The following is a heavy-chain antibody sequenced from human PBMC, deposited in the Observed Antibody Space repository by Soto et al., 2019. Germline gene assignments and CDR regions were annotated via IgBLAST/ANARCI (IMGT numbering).Heavy chain of an antibody. CDR3: ATRVPYSSGWNT. V-gene: IGHV1-8*02. CDR1: GYTFTGYH. J-gene: IGHJ4*02. CDR2: MNPNNGDT. Sequence: QVQLVQSGAEVKKPGASVTVSCKASGYTFTGYHINWVRQVTGQGLEWMGWMNPNNGDTGYVQKFQGRVTMTRNTAIRTAYMKLSSLRSDDTAVYYCATRVPYSSGWNTWGQGTQVTVSS. D-gene: IGHD6-19*01.